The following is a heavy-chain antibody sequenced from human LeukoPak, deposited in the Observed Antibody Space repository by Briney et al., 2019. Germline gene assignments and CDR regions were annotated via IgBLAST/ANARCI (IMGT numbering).Heavy chain of an antibody. CDR1: GGSISSSSYY. V-gene: IGHV4-39*07. Sequence: PSETLSLTCTVSGGSISSSSYYWGWIRQPPGKGLEWIGSIYYSGSTYYNPSLKSRVTISVDTSKNQFSLKLSSVTAADTAVYYCAREGGYSYGDLGYWGQGTLVTVSS. CDR3: AREGGYSYGDLGY. CDR2: IYYSGST. J-gene: IGHJ4*02. D-gene: IGHD5-18*01.